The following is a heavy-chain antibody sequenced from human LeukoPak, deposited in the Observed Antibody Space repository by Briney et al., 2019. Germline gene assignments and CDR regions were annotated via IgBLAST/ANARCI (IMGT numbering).Heavy chain of an antibody. Sequence: GGSLRLSCAASGFSFSSYWMHWVRQAPGKGLVWVSRINSDGSSTTYADSVKGRSSISRDNSKNTLYLQMNSLRAEDTAVYHCARDFTNIRGGGYFDNWGQGTLVTVSS. CDR1: GFSFSSYW. CDR2: INSDGSST. V-gene: IGHV3-74*01. CDR3: ARDFTNIRGGGYFDN. D-gene: IGHD2-15*01. J-gene: IGHJ4*02.